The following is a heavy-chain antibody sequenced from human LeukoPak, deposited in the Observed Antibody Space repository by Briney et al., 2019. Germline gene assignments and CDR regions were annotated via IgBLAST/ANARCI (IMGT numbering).Heavy chain of an antibody. D-gene: IGHD1-1*01. CDR2: INHSGST. J-gene: IGHJ5*02. CDR1: GGSFSGYY. CDR3: ASGRGSTSWFDP. V-gene: IGHV4-34*01. Sequence: PSETLSLTCAVYGGSFSGYYWSWIRQPPGKGLEWIGEINHSGSTNYNPSLKSRVTISVDTSKNQFSLKLSSVTAADTAVYYCASGRGSTSWFDPWGQGTLVTVSS.